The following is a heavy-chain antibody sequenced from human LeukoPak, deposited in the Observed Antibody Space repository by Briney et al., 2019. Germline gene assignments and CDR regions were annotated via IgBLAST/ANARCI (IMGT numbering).Heavy chain of an antibody. CDR3: ARDSSHYGSGSYYNTFYFDY. CDR2: ISPNSGGT. D-gene: IGHD3-10*01. Sequence: ASVKVSCKASGYTFTGYYIHWVRQAPGQGLEWMGWISPNSGGTNYAQKFQGRVTMTRDTSISTAYMELSRLRSDDTAVYYCARDSSHYGSGSYYNTFYFDYWGQGTLVTVSS. CDR1: GYTFTGYY. J-gene: IGHJ4*02. V-gene: IGHV1-2*02.